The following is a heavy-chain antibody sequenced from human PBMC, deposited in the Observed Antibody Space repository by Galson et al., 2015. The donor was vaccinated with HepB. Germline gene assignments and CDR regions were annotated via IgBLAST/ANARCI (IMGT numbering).Heavy chain of an antibody. CDR1: GYTLTELS. D-gene: IGHD3-22*01. J-gene: IGHJ6*02. Sequence: SVKVSCKVSGYTLTELSMHWVRQAPGKGLEWMGGFDPEDGETIYAQKFQGRVTMTDDTSTDTAYMELSSLRSEDTAVYYCATGVRNDSSGYYFGYYYYGMDVWGQGTTVTVSS. CDR2: FDPEDGET. V-gene: IGHV1-24*01. CDR3: ATGVRNDSSGYYFGYYYYGMDV.